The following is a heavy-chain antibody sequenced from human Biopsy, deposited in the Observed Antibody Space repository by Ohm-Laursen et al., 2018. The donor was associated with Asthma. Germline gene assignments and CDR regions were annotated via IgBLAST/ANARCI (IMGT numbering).Heavy chain of an antibody. CDR1: GYTFNSAG. CDR3: ARAVDYSHYYGIDV. V-gene: IGHV1-18*01. J-gene: IGHJ6*01. CDR2: ISVYNGNT. Sequence: ASVKVSCKTSGYTFNSAGITWVRQAPGQGLEWMGWISVYNGNTKVAQKFQDRVTMITDTSTSTAYMELRSLRSDDTAVYFCARAVDYSHYYGIDVWGQGTTVTVSP. D-gene: IGHD3-10*01.